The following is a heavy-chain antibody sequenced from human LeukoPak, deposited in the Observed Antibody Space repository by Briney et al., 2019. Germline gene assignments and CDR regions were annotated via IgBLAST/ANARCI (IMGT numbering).Heavy chain of an antibody. Sequence: HWVRQAPGKGLEWVSYISSSGSTIYYADSVKGRFTISRDNAKNSLYLQMNSLRAEDTAVYYCARDRSTVTTWVDYWGQGTLVTVSS. D-gene: IGHD4-17*01. CDR2: ISSSGSTI. CDR3: ARDRSTVTTWVDY. V-gene: IGHV3-48*03. J-gene: IGHJ4*02.